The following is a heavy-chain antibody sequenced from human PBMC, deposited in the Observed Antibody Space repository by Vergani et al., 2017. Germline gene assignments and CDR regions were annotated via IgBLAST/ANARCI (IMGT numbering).Heavy chain of an antibody. CDR1: GFSFTTYA. Sequence: EVQLLESGGDLVQPGGSLRLSCAASGFSFTTYAMSWVRQAPGKGLEWVSTINTNGDYTRYGDSVKGRFTISRDNSKSTLYLQMNSLRSEDTAVYYCASAGPSGGWFDPWGQGTLVTVSS. V-gene: IGHV3-23*01. D-gene: IGHD1-26*01. CDR3: ASAGPSGGWFDP. CDR2: INTNGDYT. J-gene: IGHJ5*02.